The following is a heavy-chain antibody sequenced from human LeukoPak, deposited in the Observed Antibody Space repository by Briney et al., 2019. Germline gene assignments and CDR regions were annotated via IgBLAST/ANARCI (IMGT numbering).Heavy chain of an antibody. CDR2: ISGSGGTT. V-gene: IGHV3-23*01. D-gene: IGHD5-18*01. CDR1: GFTFSSYA. CDR3: AKAGAGIQLWSHIDY. J-gene: IGHJ4*02. Sequence: PGGSLRLSCAASGFTFSSYAMSWVRQAPGKGLEWVSTISGSGGTTYYADSVKGQFTISRDNSKNTLYLQMHSLRAEDTAVYYCAKAGAGIQLWSHIDYWGQGTLVTVSS.